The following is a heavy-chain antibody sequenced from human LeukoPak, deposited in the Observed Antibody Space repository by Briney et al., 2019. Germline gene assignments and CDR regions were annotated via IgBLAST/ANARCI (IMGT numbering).Heavy chain of an antibody. J-gene: IGHJ4*02. V-gene: IGHV5-51*01. CDR2: IYPGDSDT. CDR3: ARDPNSGYHDY. CDR1: GYSFTSYW. Sequence: GESLKISCKGSGYSFTSYWIGWVRQMPGKGLEWMGIIYPGDSDTRYSPSFQGQVTISADKSISTAYLQWSSLRSEDTAVYYCARDPNSGYHDYWGQGTLVTVSS. D-gene: IGHD6-25*01.